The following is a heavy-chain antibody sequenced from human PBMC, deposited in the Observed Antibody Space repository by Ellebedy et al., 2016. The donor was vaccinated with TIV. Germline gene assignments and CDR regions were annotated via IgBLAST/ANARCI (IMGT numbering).Heavy chain of an antibody. CDR3: ARALSASLTNWFDT. Sequence: AASVKVSCKASGYTFTGYYIHWVRRAPGQGLEWLGWINPNSGDTNYAQKFQGRVTMTRDTSITTAYLELSSLRSDDMALYHCARALSASLTNWFDTWGQGTLVTVSS. CDR1: GYTFTGYY. V-gene: IGHV1-2*02. D-gene: IGHD3-3*02. J-gene: IGHJ5*02. CDR2: INPNSGDT.